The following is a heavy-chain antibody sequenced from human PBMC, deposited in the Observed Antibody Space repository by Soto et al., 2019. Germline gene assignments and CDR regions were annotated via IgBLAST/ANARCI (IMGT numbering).Heavy chain of an antibody. D-gene: IGHD3-3*01. CDR1: GASITSTDYY. V-gene: IGHV4-30-4*01. Sequence: QVQLQESGPGLVKPSQTLSLTCTVSGASITSTDYYWTWIRQPPGKGLEWIGYIYYSGGTYYNPSLKGRISISLDTSKNRFSLSLSSVTAADTAVYYCAVRFLDRRGFDPWGQGTLVTVSS. CDR2: IYYSGGT. J-gene: IGHJ5*02. CDR3: AVRFLDRRGFDP.